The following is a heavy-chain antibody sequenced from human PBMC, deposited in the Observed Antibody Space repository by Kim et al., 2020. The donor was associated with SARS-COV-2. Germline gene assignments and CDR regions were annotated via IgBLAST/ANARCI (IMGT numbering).Heavy chain of an antibody. V-gene: IGHV4-59*01. CDR2: IYNSGST. CDR3: ARDGGAVRG. Sequence: SETLSLTCTVSGGSISSYYWSWIRQPPGKGLEWIGYIYNSGSTNYNLSLKSRVTISGDTSKNQFSLKLSSVTAADTAVYYCARDGGAVRGWGQETLVTVSS. J-gene: IGHJ4*02. CDR1: GGSISSYY. D-gene: IGHD3-16*01.